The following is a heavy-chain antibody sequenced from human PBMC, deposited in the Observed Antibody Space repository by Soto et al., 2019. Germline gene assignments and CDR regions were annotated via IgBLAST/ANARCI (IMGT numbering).Heavy chain of an antibody. D-gene: IGHD2-2*01. V-gene: IGHV3-30-3*01. Sequence: QVQLVESGGGVVQPGRSLRLSCAASGFTFSSYAMHWVRQAPGKGLEWVAVISYDGSNKYYADSVKDRFTIFRDNSKNTLYLQMNSLGAEDTAVYYCARDRAVLVPAAYYFDYWGQVTLVTVSS. CDR3: ARDRAVLVPAAYYFDY. CDR2: ISYDGSNK. CDR1: GFTFSSYA. J-gene: IGHJ4*02.